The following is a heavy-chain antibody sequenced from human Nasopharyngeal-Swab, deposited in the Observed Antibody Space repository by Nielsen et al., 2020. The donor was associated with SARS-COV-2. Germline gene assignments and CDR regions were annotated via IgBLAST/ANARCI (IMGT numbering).Heavy chain of an antibody. Sequence: GEALKISCAAPGFTFSSYWMHWVRQAPGKGLVWVSRINPDGSSTDYAGSVKGRFTISRDNAKNTLYLQMSSLRAEETAVYYCARSRSAMAVWGQGTTVTVSS. CDR3: ARSRSAMAV. CDR2: INPDGSST. CDR1: GFTFSSYW. J-gene: IGHJ6*02. V-gene: IGHV3-74*01.